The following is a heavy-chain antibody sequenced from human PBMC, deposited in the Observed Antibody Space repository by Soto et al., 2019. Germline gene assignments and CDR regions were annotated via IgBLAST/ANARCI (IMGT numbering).Heavy chain of an antibody. CDR2: IIPIFDTA. Sequence: QVQLVQSGAEVKKPGSSVKVSCKASGGTFSSYAISWVRQAPGQGLDWMGGIIPIFDTANYAQKLQGRFTITADESTSTADMELSSLRSEDTAVYYCARVPLVARLGLYYYGMDVCGQGTTVTVSS. CDR1: GGTFSSYA. CDR3: ARVPLVARLGLYYYGMDV. J-gene: IGHJ6*02. D-gene: IGHD5-12*01. V-gene: IGHV1-69*01.